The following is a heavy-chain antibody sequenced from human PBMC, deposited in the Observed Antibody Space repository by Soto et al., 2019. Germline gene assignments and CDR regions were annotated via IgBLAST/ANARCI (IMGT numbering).Heavy chain of an antibody. V-gene: IGHV3-21*01. CDR2: ISPSTSHI. J-gene: IGHJ6*02. CDR1: GFTFSSCT. D-gene: IGHD2-15*01. Sequence: EVHLVESGGGLVKPGGSLRLSCAVSGFTFSSCTMNWVRQAPGQGLEWVSSISPSTSHIYYADSVKGRFTISRDNAKNSLFLQMNSLRADDTAVYYCSGCSGGACHQNYGMDVWCQGNTVTVSS. CDR3: SGCSGGACHQNYGMDV.